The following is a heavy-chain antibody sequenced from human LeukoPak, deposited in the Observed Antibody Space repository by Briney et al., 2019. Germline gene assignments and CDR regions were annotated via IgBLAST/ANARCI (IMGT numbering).Heavy chain of an antibody. V-gene: IGHV5-51*01. J-gene: IGHJ5*02. CDR2: IYPGNSDT. Sequence: GESLKISCKGSGYSFTIYWIGWVRQMPGKGLEWMGLIYPGNSDTRYSPSFQGQVTFSADKSIDTAYLQWNSLQASDTAIYYCARNGAAGTPNRFFNWFDPWGQGTLVTVSS. CDR1: GYSFTIYW. CDR3: ARNGAAGTPNRFFNWFDP. D-gene: IGHD6-13*01.